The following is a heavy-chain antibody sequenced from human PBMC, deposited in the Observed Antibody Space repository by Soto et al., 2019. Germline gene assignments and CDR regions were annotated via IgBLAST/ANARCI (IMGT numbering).Heavy chain of an antibody. CDR3: VVPAAMGTPHYYYYGMDV. D-gene: IGHD2-2*01. CDR1: GFTFSGSA. CDR2: IRSKANSYAT. J-gene: IGHJ6*02. Sequence: GGSLRLSCAASGFTFSGSAMHWVRQASGKGLEWVGRIRSKANSYATAYAASVKGRFTISSDDSKNTAYLQMNSLKTEDTAVYYCVVPAAMGTPHYYYYGMDVWGQGTTVTVSS. V-gene: IGHV3-73*01.